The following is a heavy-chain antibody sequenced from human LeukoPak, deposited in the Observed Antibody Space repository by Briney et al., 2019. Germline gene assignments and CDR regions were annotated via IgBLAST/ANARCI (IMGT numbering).Heavy chain of an antibody. CDR2: FDPEDGET. CDR3: ATGGGWTGLPPLDY. J-gene: IGHJ4*02. D-gene: IGHD3/OR15-3a*01. Sequence: PGGSLRLSCAASGFTFSRYDMHWVRQAPGKGLEWMGGFDPEDGETIYAQKFQGRVTMTEDTSTDTAYMELSSLRSEDTAVYYCATGGGWTGLPPLDYWGQGTLVTVSS. V-gene: IGHV1-24*01. CDR1: GFTFSRYD.